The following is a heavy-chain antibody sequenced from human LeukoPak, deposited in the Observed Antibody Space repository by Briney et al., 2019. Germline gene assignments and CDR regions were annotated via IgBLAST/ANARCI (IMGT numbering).Heavy chain of an antibody. J-gene: IGHJ6*03. CDR2: IYTSGST. CDR1: GGSISSYY. V-gene: IGHV4-4*07. CDR3: ARDAYYDFWSGYLDSGYMDV. Sequence: SETLSLTCTVSGGSISSYYWSWIRQPAGKGLEWIGRIYTSGSTNYNPSLKSRVTMSVDTSKNQFSLKLSSVTAADTAVYYCARDAYYDFWSGYLDSGYMDVWGRGTTVTVSS. D-gene: IGHD3-3*01.